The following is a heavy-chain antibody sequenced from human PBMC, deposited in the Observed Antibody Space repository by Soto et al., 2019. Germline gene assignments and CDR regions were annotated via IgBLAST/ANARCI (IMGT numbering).Heavy chain of an antibody. J-gene: IGHJ4*02. D-gene: IGHD3-9*01. Sequence: QVQLVESGGGVVQPGRSLRLSCAASGFIFSGYAMHWVRQAPGKGLEWVAVISYDGNTQYYADSVKGRFTVSRDNSNVMLYVQMNNLRDEDTAMYYCAKEPNAYEIIFWGQGTLVTVSS. CDR2: ISYDGNTQ. CDR3: AKEPNAYEIIF. V-gene: IGHV3-30-3*01. CDR1: GFIFSGYA.